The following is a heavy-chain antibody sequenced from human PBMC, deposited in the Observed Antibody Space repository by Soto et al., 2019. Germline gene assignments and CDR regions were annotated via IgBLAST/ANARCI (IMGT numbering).Heavy chain of an antibody. Sequence: PGGSLRLSCEASGFTFSGYGMHWVRQAPGKGLECVAVISYYGTNEYYEDSVKGRFTISRDNSKNTLYLQMNSLRIEDTAVYFCAKEDPSVRYSLDYWGQGSQVTVSS. D-gene: IGHD1-1*01. CDR3: AKEDPSVRYSLDY. CDR1: GFTFSGYG. J-gene: IGHJ4*02. V-gene: IGHV3-30*18. CDR2: ISYYGTNE.